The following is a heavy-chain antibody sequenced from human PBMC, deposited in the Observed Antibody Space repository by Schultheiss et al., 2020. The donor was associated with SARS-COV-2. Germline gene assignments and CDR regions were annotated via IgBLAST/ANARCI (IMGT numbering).Heavy chain of an antibody. CDR3: ARERDYYDSSGYLTN. V-gene: IGHV3-66*01. D-gene: IGHD3-22*01. CDR2: IYSGGST. J-gene: IGHJ3*01. CDR1: GFTFGDYA. Sequence: GSLRLSCTASGFTFGDYAMSWFRQAPGKGLEWVSVIYSGGSTYYADSVKGRFTISRDNSKNTLYLQMNSLRAEDTAVYYCARERDYYDSSGYLTNWGQGTMVTVSS.